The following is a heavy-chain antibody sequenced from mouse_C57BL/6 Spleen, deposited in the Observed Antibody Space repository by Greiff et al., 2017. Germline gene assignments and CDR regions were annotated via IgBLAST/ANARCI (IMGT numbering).Heavy chain of an antibody. V-gene: IGHV1-15*01. J-gene: IGHJ2*01. CDR1: GYTFTDYE. Sequence: QVQLQQSGAELVRPGASVTLSCKASGYTFTDYEMHWVKQTPVHGLEWIGAIDPETGGTAYNQKFKGKAILTADKSSSTAYMELRSLTSEDSAVYYCTNYYGSSYLDYWGQGTTLTVSS. D-gene: IGHD1-1*01. CDR3: TNYYGSSYLDY. CDR2: IDPETGGT.